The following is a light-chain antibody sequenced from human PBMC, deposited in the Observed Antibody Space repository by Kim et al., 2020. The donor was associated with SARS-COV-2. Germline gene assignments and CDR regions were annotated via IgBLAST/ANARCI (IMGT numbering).Light chain of an antibody. J-gene: IGLJ3*02. CDR3: ATWDGSLSVGV. CDR1: SSNIGSNY. Sequence: GQKVTIACSGSSSNIGSNYVYWYQHLPGTAPKLLIYRNSARPSGVPDRFSGSKSGTSASLAISGLRSEDEADYYCATWDGSLSVGVFGGGTQLTVL. V-gene: IGLV1-47*01. CDR2: RNS.